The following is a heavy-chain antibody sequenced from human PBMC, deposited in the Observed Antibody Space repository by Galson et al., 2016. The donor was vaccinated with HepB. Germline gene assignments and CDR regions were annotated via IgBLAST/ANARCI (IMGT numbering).Heavy chain of an antibody. V-gene: IGHV3-23*01. CDR2: ISKDSSNT. D-gene: IGHD4/OR15-4a*01. J-gene: IGHJ4*02. Sequence: SLRLSCAASGFAFSFYAMSWVRQAPGKGLEWVSGISKDSSNTYYGDSVRGRFTISRDNSKNTLYLQMNSLRDDDTAVYYCARDDYSGGRGSPDYWGQGTLATVSS. CDR1: GFAFSFYA. CDR3: ARDDYSGGRGSPDY.